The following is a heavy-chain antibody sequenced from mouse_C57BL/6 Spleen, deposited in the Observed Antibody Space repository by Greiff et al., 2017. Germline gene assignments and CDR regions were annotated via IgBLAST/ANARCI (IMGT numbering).Heavy chain of an antibody. D-gene: IGHD1-1*01. V-gene: IGHV1-80*01. CDR3: ARGYYGSNPRWYFDV. J-gene: IGHJ1*03. CDR2: IYPGDGDT. Sequence: VQLQQSGAELVKPGASVKISCKASGYAFSSYWMNWVKQRPGKGLEWIGQIYPGDGDTNYNGKFKGKATLTADKSSSTAYMQLSSLTSEDSAVYFCARGYYGSNPRWYFDVWGTGTTVTVSS. CDR1: GYAFSSYW.